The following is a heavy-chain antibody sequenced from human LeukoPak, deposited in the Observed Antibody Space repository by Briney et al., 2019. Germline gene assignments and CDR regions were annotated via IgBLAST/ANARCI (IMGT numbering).Heavy chain of an antibody. CDR1: GFTFSSYW. Sequence: PGGSLRLSCAASGFTFSSYWMHWVRQAPGKGLVWVSRSNSDGSSTSYADSVKGRFTISRDNAKNTLFLQMNSLRADDTAVYYCASALGGQGGHWGQGALVTVSS. CDR2: SNSDGSST. CDR3: ASALGGQGGH. D-gene: IGHD1-26*01. V-gene: IGHV3-74*01. J-gene: IGHJ4*02.